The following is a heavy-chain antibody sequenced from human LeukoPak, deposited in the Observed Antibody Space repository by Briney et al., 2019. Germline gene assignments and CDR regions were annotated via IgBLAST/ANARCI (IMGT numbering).Heavy chain of an antibody. V-gene: IGHV3-30*02. J-gene: IGHJ6*03. CDR2: IRYDGSNK. CDR1: GFTFSTHD. Sequence: GGSLRLSCGASGFTFSTHDMHWVRQAPGKGLEWVAFIRYDGSNKYYADSVKGRFTIFRDNSKNTLYLQMNSLRAEDTAVYYCAKDAVPYYYYYMDVWGKGTTVTISS. CDR3: AKDAVPYYYYYMDV. D-gene: IGHD3-10*01.